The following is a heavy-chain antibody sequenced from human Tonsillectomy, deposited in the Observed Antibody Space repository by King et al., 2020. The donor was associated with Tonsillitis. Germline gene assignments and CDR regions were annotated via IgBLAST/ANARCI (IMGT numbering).Heavy chain of an antibody. CDR1: GFAVSSNY. J-gene: IGHJ3*02. Sequence: LVESGGDLIQPGGSLRRSCAASGFAVSSNYMSWVRQAPGKGLECVSVIYAGKYLYYTGSVKGRFTIHRDISKNTLYLHMNSLKAEDTAVYYCARVTGDFAFDIWGQGTMVIVSS. V-gene: IGHV3-53*01. CDR2: IYAGKYL. D-gene: IGHD7-27*01. CDR3: ARVTGDFAFDI.